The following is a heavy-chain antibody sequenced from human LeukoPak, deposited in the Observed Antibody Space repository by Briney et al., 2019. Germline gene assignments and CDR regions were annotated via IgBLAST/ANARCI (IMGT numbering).Heavy chain of an antibody. Sequence: SETLSLTCAVYGGSFNGYYWSWIRQPPGKGLEWIGEINHSGSTNYNPSLKSRVTISVDTSKNQFSLKLSSVTAADTAVYYCARGEDGRITIFGVARGDYFDYWGQGTLVTVSS. CDR3: ARGEDGRITIFGVARGDYFDY. CDR1: GGSFNGYY. V-gene: IGHV4-34*01. D-gene: IGHD3-3*01. J-gene: IGHJ4*02. CDR2: INHSGST.